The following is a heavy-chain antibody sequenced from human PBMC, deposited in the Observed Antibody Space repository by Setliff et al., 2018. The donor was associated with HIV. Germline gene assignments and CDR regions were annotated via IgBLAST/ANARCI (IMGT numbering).Heavy chain of an antibody. CDR3: ARSALWFGEADWYFDL. CDR2: IYKGGST. Sequence: SETLSLICVVSGYSISSSYWWGWIRQPPGKGLEWIGWIGYIYKGGSTYYNPSLKSRVTMSEDTSKNQFSLKLRSVTAVDTAVYYCARSALWFGEADWYFDLWGRGTLVTVSS. D-gene: IGHD3-10*01. J-gene: IGHJ2*01. V-gene: IGHV4-28*01. CDR1: GYSISSSYW.